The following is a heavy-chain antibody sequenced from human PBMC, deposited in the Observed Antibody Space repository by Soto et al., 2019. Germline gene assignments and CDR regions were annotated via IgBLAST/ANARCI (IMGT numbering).Heavy chain of an antibody. J-gene: IGHJ2*01. CDR1: GGSISSYY. CDR2: IYYSGST. D-gene: IGHD6-13*01. Sequence: SETLSLTCTVSGGSISSYYWSWIRQPPGKGLEWIGYIYYSGSTNYNPSLKSRVTISVDTSKNQFSLKLSSVTAADTAVYYCARHAAAADWYFDLWGRGTLVTVSS. CDR3: ARHAAAADWYFDL. V-gene: IGHV4-59*08.